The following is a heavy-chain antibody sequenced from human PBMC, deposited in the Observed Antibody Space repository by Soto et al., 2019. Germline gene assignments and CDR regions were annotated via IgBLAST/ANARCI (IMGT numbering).Heavy chain of an antibody. D-gene: IGHD4-4*01. J-gene: IGHJ4*02. CDR3: ASGYSNYDPFDY. CDR2: IYSGGST. V-gene: IGHV3-66*01. CDR1: GFTVSSNY. Sequence: ESGGGLVQPGGSLRLSCAASGFTVSSNYMSWVRQAPGKGLEWVSVIYSGGSTYYADSVKGRFTISRDNSKNTLYLQMNSLRAEDTAVYYCASGYSNYDPFDYWGQGTLVPVSS.